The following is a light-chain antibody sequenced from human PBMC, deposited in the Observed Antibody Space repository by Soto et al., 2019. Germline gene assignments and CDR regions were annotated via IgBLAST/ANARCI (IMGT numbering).Light chain of an antibody. Sequence: EIVLTQSPGTLSLSPWERATLCCSSSQSVSSSYLACDQHKPGQTPRLLIYDTSARATGVPARFSGSRSGTEFTLTISSLQSEDFAVYYCQQYNNWPPVTFGQGTKVDIK. CDR2: DTS. CDR1: QSVSSSY. J-gene: IGKJ1*01. CDR3: QQYNNWPPVT. V-gene: IGKV3-15*01.